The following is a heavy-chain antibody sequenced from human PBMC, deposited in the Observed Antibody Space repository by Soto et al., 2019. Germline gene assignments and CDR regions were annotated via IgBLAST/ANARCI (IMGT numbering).Heavy chain of an antibody. CDR2: ISAYNGNT. J-gene: IGHJ4*02. CDR3: ARDLFLQDSYHFDY. CDR1: GYTFTSYG. D-gene: IGHD1-1*01. Sequence: EASVKVSCKASGYTFTSYGISWVRQAPGQGLEWMGWISAYNGNTNYAQKLQGRVTMTTDTSTSTAYMELRSLRSDDTAVYYCARDLFLQDSYHFDYWGQGTLVTVPQ. V-gene: IGHV1-18*01.